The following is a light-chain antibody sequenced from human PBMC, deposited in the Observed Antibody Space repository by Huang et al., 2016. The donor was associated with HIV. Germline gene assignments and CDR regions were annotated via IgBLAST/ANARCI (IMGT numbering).Light chain of an antibody. CDR2: ATS. V-gene: IGKV1-12*01. CDR3: QQTDRFSVT. Sequence: DIQMTQSPSSVSASVGERVTITCRASQHISSYVAWYQQKPGKAPKLLIYATSTLQSGVPSMFSGSSSVTEFTLTISSLQPEDFATYYCQQTDRFSVTFGQGTRLEIK. CDR1: QHISSY. J-gene: IGKJ5*01.